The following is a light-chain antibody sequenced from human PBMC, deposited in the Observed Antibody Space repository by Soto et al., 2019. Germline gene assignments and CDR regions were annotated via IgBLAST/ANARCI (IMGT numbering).Light chain of an antibody. CDR3: QQYDSFSLT. J-gene: IGKJ4*01. CDR2: KAS. CDR1: QSISIW. V-gene: IGKV1-5*03. Sequence: DIQLPQSPSTLSASVGDRVTITCRASQSISIWLAWYQQKPGQAPKLLIYKASSLESGVPSRFSGSGSGTEFTLTISSLQPDDFATYFCQQYDSFSLTFGGGTKVEIK.